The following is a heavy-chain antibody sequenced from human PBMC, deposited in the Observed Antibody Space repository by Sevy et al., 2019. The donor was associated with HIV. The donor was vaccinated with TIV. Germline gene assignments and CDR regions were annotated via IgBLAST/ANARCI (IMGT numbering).Heavy chain of an antibody. V-gene: IGHV3-30-3*01. J-gene: IGHJ4*02. CDR3: ARDHMPDCSSTSCDRPGSLLLDY. D-gene: IGHD2-2*01. CDR2: ISYDGSNK. CDR1: GFTFSSYA. Sequence: GGSLRLSCAASGFTFSSYAMHWVRQAPGKGLEWVAIISYDGSNKYYADSVKGRFTISRDNSKNKLYLQMNSLRAEDTAVYYCARDHMPDCSSTSCDRPGSLLLDYWGQGTLVTVSS.